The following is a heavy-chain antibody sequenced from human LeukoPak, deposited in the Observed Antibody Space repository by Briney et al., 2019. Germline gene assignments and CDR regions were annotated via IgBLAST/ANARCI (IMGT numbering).Heavy chain of an antibody. CDR1: GFIFSTHG. Sequence: PGGSLRLSCGASGFIFSTHGMHWVRQAPGKGLEWVAGMWYDGSREDYADSVKGRFTISRDMSKNTLNLQMNSLRVEDTAMFYCARDLSFGSLDFRGQGTLVTVSS. D-gene: IGHD1-26*01. CDR3: ARDLSFGSLDF. J-gene: IGHJ4*02. CDR2: MWYDGSRE. V-gene: IGHV3-33*01.